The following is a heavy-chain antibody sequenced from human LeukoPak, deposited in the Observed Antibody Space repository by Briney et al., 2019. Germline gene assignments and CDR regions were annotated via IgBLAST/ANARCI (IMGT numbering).Heavy chain of an antibody. CDR2: IYYSGST. Sequence: PSETLSLTCTVSGGSISSYYWSWIRQPPGKGLEWIGYIYYSGSTNYNPSLKSRVTISVDTSKNQFSLKLSSVTAADTAVYFCTRTLQSGHSDYWGQGTRVTVSS. CDR1: GGSISSYY. J-gene: IGHJ4*02. V-gene: IGHV4-59*08. D-gene: IGHD4-11*01. CDR3: TRTLQSGHSDY.